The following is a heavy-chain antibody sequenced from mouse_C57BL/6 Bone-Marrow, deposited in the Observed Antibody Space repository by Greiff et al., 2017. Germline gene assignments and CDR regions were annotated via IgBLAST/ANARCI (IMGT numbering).Heavy chain of an antibody. CDR2: IDPSDSYT. J-gene: IGHJ3*01. D-gene: IGHD2-5*01. Sequence: QVQLQQPGAELVMPGASVKLSCKASGYTFTSYWMHWVKQRPGQGLEWIGEIDPSDSYTNYNQKFKGKSTLTVDKSSSTAYVQLSSLTSEDSAVYYCARPSYYSNSTWFAYWGQGTLVTVAA. CDR3: ARPSYYSNSTWFAY. CDR1: GYTFTSYW. V-gene: IGHV1-69*01.